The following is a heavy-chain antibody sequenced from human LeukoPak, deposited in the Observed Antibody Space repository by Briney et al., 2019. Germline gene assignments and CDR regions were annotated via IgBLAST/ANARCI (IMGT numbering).Heavy chain of an antibody. D-gene: IGHD6-13*01. Sequence: SGPTLVNPTQTLTLTCTFSEFSLSTSGVGVGWVRQPPGKALEWLALIYWNDDKRYSPSLKSRLTITKGTSKNQVVLTMTNMDPVDTATYYCAHCYSTSLGYHFDYWGQGTLVTVSS. CDR2: IYWNDDK. V-gene: IGHV2-5*01. J-gene: IGHJ4*02. CDR3: AHCYSTSLGYHFDY. CDR1: EFSLSTSGVG.